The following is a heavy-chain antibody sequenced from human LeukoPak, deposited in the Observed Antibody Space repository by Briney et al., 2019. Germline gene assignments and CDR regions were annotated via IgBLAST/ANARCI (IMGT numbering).Heavy chain of an antibody. CDR2: IHYSTTS. CDR3: ARVDPVGASDY. V-gene: IGHV4-39*01. Sequence: SETLSLTCTVSGGSISGCSYSWGWIRQPPGKGLEWIVNIHYSTTSYYHPTLKSRVTISVDTSKNQFSLTLSSVTATDTAIYYCARVDPVGASDYWGQGTLVTASS. J-gene: IGHJ4*02. D-gene: IGHD1-26*01. CDR1: GGSISGCSYS.